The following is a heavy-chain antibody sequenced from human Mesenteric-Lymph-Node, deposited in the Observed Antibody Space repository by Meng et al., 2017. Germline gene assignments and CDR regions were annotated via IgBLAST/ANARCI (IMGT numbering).Heavy chain of an antibody. CDR3: ASVRGVTNY. CDR1: GGSISSYY. J-gene: IGHJ4*02. V-gene: IGHV4-59*12. CDR2: IYYSGST. Sequence: SETLSLTCTVSGGSISSYYWSWIRQPPGKGLEWIGYIYYSGSTNYNPSLKSRVTISVDTSKNQFSLKLSSVTAADTAVYYCASVRGVTNYWGQGTLVTVSS. D-gene: IGHD3-10*01.